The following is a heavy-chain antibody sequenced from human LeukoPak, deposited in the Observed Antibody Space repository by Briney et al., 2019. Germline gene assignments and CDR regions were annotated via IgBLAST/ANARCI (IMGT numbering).Heavy chain of an antibody. D-gene: IGHD4-17*01. CDR3: AKDPFPRSLRPFFDY. V-gene: IGHV3-23*01. Sequence: PGGSLRLSCAASGFTFSSYAMSWVRQAPGKGLEWVSAISGSGGSTYYADSVKDRFTISRDNSKNTLYLQMNSLRAEDTAVYYCAKDPFPRSLRPFFDYWGQGTLVTVSS. CDR1: GFTFSSYA. J-gene: IGHJ4*02. CDR2: ISGSGGST.